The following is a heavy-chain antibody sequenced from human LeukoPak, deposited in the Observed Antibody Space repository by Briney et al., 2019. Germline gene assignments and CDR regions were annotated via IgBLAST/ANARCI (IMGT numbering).Heavy chain of an antibody. CDR1: RFTFSNYA. CDR3: AKGSGGSGSFYNHFDC. V-gene: IGHV3-23*01. Sequence: GGSLRLSCAASRFTFSNYAMTWVRQAPGKGLEWVSGISGSGDSTFYADSVKGRFTISRDNSKNTLSLQMNSLRTEDTAVFYCAKGSGGSGSFYNHFDCWGQGTLVTVSS. D-gene: IGHD3-10*01. J-gene: IGHJ4*02. CDR2: ISGSGDST.